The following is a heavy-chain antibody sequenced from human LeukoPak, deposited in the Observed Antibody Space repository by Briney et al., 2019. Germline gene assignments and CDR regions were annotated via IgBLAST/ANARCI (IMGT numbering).Heavy chain of an antibody. CDR1: GFTFSSYG. D-gene: IGHD2-15*01. Sequence: GGSLRLSCASSGFTFSSYGMSWVRQAPGKGLEWVSAISTGGSSTYYTGSVKGRFTISRDNSRNTLYLQMNSLRAEDTALYYCAKDAVGVAAPYVWGQGTTVTVSS. CDR3: AKDAVGVAAPYV. V-gene: IGHV3-23*01. CDR2: ISTGGSST. J-gene: IGHJ6*02.